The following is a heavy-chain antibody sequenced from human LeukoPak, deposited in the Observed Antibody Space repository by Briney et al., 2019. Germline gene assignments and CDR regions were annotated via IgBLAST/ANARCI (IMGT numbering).Heavy chain of an antibody. V-gene: IGHV3-33*01. D-gene: IGHD3-16*01. J-gene: IGHJ4*02. Sequence: GRSLRLSCAASGFTFSSYGMHWVRQAPGKGLEWVAVIWYDGSNKYYADSVKGRFTISRDNSKNTLYLQMNSLRAEDTAVYYCARDPVGYDYVWGSSYYFDYWGQGTLVTVSS. CDR2: IWYDGSNK. CDR3: ARDPVGYDYVWGSSYYFDY. CDR1: GFTFSSYG.